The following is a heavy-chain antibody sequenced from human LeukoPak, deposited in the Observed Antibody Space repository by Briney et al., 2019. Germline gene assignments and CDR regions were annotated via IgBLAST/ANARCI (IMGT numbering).Heavy chain of an antibody. J-gene: IGHJ4*02. CDR2: ISYDGGNK. CDR3: AKGHKLGATQFDY. V-gene: IGHV3-30*18. Sequence: GGSLRLSCAASGFTFSSYGMHWVRQAPGKGLEWVAVISYDGGNKYYADSVKGRFTISRDNSKNTLYLQMNSLRAEDTAVYYCAKGHKLGATQFDYWGQGTLVTVSS. CDR1: GFTFSSYG. D-gene: IGHD1-26*01.